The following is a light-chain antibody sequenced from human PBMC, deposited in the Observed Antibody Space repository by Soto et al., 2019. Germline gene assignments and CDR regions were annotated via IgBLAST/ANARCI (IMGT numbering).Light chain of an antibody. V-gene: IGKV3-15*01. CDR1: QSVTSN. CDR3: QQYNNWPLT. J-gene: IGKJ1*01. Sequence: EIVLTQSPGTLSLSPGERATLSCRASQSVTSNYLAWYQQEPGQSPRLLIYGASTRATGIPARFSGSGSGTEFTLTISSLQSEDFAVYYCQQYNNWPLTFGQGTKVDIK. CDR2: GAS.